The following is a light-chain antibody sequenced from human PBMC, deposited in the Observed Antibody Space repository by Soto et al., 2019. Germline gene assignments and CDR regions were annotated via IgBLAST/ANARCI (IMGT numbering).Light chain of an antibody. Sequence: DIQLTQSPSFLSASVGDRVTITCRASQGISNHFAWYQQKPGKAPSLLIYHASTLHSGLPSRFSGSQSGAEFPLAISRVQPEDFANYYCHQLYSNPSTFGPGTKV. V-gene: IGKV1-9*01. CDR2: HAS. CDR1: QGISNH. CDR3: HQLYSNPST. J-gene: IGKJ3*01.